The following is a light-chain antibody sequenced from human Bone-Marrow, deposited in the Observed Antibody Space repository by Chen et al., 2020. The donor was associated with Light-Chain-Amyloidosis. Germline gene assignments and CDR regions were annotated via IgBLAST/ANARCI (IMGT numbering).Light chain of an antibody. Sequence: HVLTQPPTASVSPGQSASTTRSGDDLPTKYAYWYQQKPGQAPVLRIHRDTERPSGISERFSGSSSGTTATLTISGVQAEDDADYHCQSADSSGTYEVIFGGGTKLTVL. CDR3: QSADSSGTYEVI. V-gene: IGLV3-25*03. J-gene: IGLJ2*01. CDR1: DLPTKY. CDR2: RDT.